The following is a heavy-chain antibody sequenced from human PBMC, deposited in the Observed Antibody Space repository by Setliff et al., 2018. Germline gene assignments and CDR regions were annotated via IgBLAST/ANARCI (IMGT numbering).Heavy chain of an antibody. CDR2: ISAYNGNT. V-gene: IGHV1-18*01. D-gene: IGHD3-22*01. CDR1: GYTFTSYG. Sequence: ASVKVSCKASGYTFTSYGISWVRQAPAQGLEWMGWISAYNGNTNYAQKLQGRVTMTTDTSTSTAYMELRSLRSDDTAVYYCARPLPTGYYDSSGYFDYWGQGTLVTVSS. J-gene: IGHJ4*02. CDR3: ARPLPTGYYDSSGYFDY.